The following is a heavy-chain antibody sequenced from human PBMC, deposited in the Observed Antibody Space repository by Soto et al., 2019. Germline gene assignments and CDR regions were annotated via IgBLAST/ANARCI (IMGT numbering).Heavy chain of an antibody. CDR2: ISGSGGST. Sequence: LRLSCAASGFTFSSYAMSWVRQAPGKGLEWVSAISGSGGSTYYADSVKGRFTISRDNSKNTLYLQMNSLRAEDTAVYYCAKDLSRFIAVAVAFDIWGQGTMVTVSS. V-gene: IGHV3-23*01. CDR3: AKDLSRFIAVAVAFDI. D-gene: IGHD6-19*01. CDR1: GFTFSSYA. J-gene: IGHJ3*02.